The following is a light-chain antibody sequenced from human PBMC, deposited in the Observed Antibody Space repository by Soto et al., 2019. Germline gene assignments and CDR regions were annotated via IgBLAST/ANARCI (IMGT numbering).Light chain of an antibody. CDR2: DAS. CDR3: QQYDNLPGT. CDR1: QDISNY. Sequence: DIQMTQSPSSLSESVGDRVTITCQASQDISNYLNWYQQKPGKAPKLLIYDASNLETGVPSRFSGSGSGTEFTFTISSLQPEDIATYYCQQYDNLPGTFGPGTKVDIK. J-gene: IGKJ3*01. V-gene: IGKV1-33*01.